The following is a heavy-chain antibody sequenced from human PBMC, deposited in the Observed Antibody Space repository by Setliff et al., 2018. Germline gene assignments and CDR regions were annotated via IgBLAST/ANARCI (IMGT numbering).Heavy chain of an antibody. V-gene: IGHV3-7*01. Sequence: GGSLRLSCAVSEFGFSNYWMTWVRQAPGKGLEWVASINQDGSKRHYVDSVKGRFTISRDDAKNSLYLQMFSLRAEDTAVYFCARGRPTYYDSFTFYRRLDYWGRGTLVTVS. D-gene: IGHD3-22*01. CDR3: ARGRPTYYDSFTFYRRLDY. CDR1: EFGFSNYW. CDR2: INQDGSKR. J-gene: IGHJ4*02.